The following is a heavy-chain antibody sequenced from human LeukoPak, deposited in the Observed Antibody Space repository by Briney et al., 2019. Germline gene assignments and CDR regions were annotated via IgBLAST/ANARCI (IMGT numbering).Heavy chain of an antibody. CDR3: ARAHSSSSGRYFDY. CDR2: IYTSGST. D-gene: IGHD6-6*01. Sequence: PSETLSLTCTVSGGSMSSYYWSGIRQPPGKGLEWIGYIYTSGSTNYNPSLKSRVTISVDTSKNQFSLKLSSVTAADTAVYYCARAHSSSSGRYFDYWGQGTLVTVSS. J-gene: IGHJ4*02. V-gene: IGHV4-4*09. CDR1: GGSMSSYY.